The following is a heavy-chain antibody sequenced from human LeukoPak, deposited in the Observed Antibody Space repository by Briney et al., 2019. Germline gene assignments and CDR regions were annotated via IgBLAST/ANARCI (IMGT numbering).Heavy chain of an antibody. J-gene: IGHJ4*02. Sequence: GSLRLSCAASGFTVSSNYMSWVRQAPGKGLEWISVIYSGGSTYYADSVKGRFTISRDNSKNTLYLQVNSLRAEDTAVYYCARDKEGAPDYWGQGTLVTVSS. CDR3: ARDKEGAPDY. CDR2: IYSGGST. CDR1: GFTVSSNY. V-gene: IGHV3-66*01. D-gene: IGHD1-26*01.